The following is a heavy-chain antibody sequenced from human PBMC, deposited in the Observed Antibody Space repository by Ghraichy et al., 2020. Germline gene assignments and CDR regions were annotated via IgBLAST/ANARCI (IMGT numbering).Heavy chain of an antibody. CDR3: VTRGRVPLDP. CDR1: GFTFSHSW. CDR2: IKIKVDGGTT. D-gene: IGHD3-10*01. J-gene: IGHJ5*02. V-gene: IGHV3-15*01. Sequence: GGSLRLSCAASGFTFSHSWMTWVRQAPGKGLEWVGRIKIKVDGGTTDYAAPVKGRFTNSRDDSKDTLYLQMNSMKTEDIAVCYCVTRGRVPLDPWGQGTLLTVSS.